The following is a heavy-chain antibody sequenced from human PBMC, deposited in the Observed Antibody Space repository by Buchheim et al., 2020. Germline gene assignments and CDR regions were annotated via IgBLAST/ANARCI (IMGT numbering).Heavy chain of an antibody. CDR3: AKVCYYYDSSDGACDY. CDR1: GFTFSSYA. D-gene: IGHD3-22*01. Sequence: EVQLLESGGGLVQPGGSLRLSCAASGFTFSSYAMSWVRQAPGKGLEWVSAISGSGGSTYYADSVKGRFTISRDTSKNTLYLQMNSLRAENTAVYYCAKVCYYYDSSDGACDYWGQGTL. CDR2: ISGSGGST. J-gene: IGHJ4*02. V-gene: IGHV3-23*01.